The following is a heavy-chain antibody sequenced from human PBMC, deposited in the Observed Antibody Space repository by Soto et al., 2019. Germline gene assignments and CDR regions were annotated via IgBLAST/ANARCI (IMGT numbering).Heavy chain of an antibody. CDR2: ITGSGGDT. Sequence: DVQLVESGGGFIQPGGSLRLSCAASGFTFINSVMSWVRQSRGKGLEWVSAITGSGGDTYHADSVKGRFTISRDNTQDTLYLQMNSLKAEDTAIYYCAKGSANSRPYYFDYWGQGTLVAVSS. D-gene: IGHD6-13*01. CDR3: AKGSANSRPYYFDY. CDR1: GFTFINSV. V-gene: IGHV3-23*04. J-gene: IGHJ4*02.